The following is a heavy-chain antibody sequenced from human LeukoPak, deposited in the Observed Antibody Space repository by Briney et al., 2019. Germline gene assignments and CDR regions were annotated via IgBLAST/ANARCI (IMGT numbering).Heavy chain of an antibody. CDR1: GFTFSSYS. Sequence: PGGSLRLSCAASGFTFSSYSMNWVRQAPGKGLEWVSSISSSSSYIYYADSVKGRFTISRDNAKNSLYLQMNSLRAEDTAVYYCARSSIIAAAGPYYFDYWGQGTLVTVSS. J-gene: IGHJ4*02. CDR2: ISSSSSYI. D-gene: IGHD6-13*01. V-gene: IGHV3-21*01. CDR3: ARSSIIAAAGPYYFDY.